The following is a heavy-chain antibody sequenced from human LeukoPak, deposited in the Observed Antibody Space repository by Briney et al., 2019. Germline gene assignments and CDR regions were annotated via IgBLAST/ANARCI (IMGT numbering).Heavy chain of an antibody. D-gene: IGHD3-10*01. J-gene: IGHJ4*02. CDR2: INHSGST. CDR1: GGSFSGYY. Sequence: ETLSLTCAVYGGSFSGYYWSWIRQPPGKGLEWIGEINHSGSTNYNPSLKSRVTISVDTSKNQFSLKLSSVTAADTAVYYCARGKSYGSGSYDYWGQGTLVTVSS. CDR3: ARGKSYGSGSYDY. V-gene: IGHV4-34*01.